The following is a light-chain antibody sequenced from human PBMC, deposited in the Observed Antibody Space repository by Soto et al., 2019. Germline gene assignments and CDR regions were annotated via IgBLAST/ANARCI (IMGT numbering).Light chain of an antibody. Sequence: DIQMTQSPSSVSASVGDRVTITCRANQDLGTWLTWYQHKPGQAPQVLIYSASILQSGVSSRFSGSGSGTQFTLTISSLQLEDCATYYCHPSNTFPPLFTFGPGPKVHI. J-gene: IGKJ3*01. CDR1: QDLGTW. CDR3: HPSNTFPPLFT. V-gene: IGKV1-12*01. CDR2: SAS.